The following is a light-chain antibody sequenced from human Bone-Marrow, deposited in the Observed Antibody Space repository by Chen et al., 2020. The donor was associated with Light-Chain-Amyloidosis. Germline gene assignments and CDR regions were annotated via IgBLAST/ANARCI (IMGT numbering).Light chain of an antibody. Sequence: DIVMNQSPDSLAVSLGERATINCKSSQSILYSSSNKNYLAWYQQKPGQPPKLLIYWASTRESGVPDRFSGSGSGTDFTLTISSLQAEDVAVYYCQQYYTTPPPTFGQGTKVEIK. CDR1: QSILYSSSNKNY. CDR2: WAS. J-gene: IGKJ1*01. V-gene: IGKV4-1*01. CDR3: QQYYTTPPPT.